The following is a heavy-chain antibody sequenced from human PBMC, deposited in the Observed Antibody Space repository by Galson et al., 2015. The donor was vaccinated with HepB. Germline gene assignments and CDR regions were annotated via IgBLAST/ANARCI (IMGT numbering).Heavy chain of an antibody. D-gene: IGHD2-2*01. V-gene: IGHV3-30*04. J-gene: IGHJ5*02. CDR1: GFTFSSYA. CDR2: ISYDGSNK. CDR3: ARDDQLGWFDP. Sequence: SLRLSCAASGFTFSSYALSWVRQAPGKGLGWVAVISYDGSNKYYADSVKGRFTISRDNSKNTLYLQMNSLRAEDTAVYYCARDDQLGWFDPWGQGTLVTVSS.